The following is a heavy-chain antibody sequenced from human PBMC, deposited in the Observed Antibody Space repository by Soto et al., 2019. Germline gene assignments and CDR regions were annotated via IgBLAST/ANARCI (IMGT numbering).Heavy chain of an antibody. D-gene: IGHD3-9*01. CDR1: GFTFSSYA. CDR2: ISGSGGST. J-gene: IGHJ4*02. CDR3: AQDTDILTGYFFEY. Sequence: GGSLRLSCAASGFTFSSYAMSWVRQAPGKGLEWVSIISGSGGSTYYADSVKGRFTISRDNSKNTLYLQMNSLRAEDSAVYYCAQDTDILTGYFFEYWGQGTLVTVSS. V-gene: IGHV3-23*01.